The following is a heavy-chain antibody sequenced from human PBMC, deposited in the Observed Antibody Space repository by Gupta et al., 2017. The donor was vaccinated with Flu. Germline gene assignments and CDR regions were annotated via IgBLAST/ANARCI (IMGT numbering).Heavy chain of an antibody. V-gene: IGHV4-39*01. D-gene: IGHD1-26*01. CDR3: ARLYYGTCYY. J-gene: IGHJ4*02. CDR2: IYYSGST. Sequence: WGWIRQPPGKGLVWIGSIYYSGSTYYNPSLKSRVTISVDTSKNQFSLKLSSVTAADTAVYYWARLYYGTCYYWGQGTLVTVSS.